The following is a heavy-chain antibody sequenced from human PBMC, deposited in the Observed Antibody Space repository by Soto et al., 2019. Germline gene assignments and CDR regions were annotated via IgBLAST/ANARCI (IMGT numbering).Heavy chain of an antibody. D-gene: IGHD3-10*01. CDR3: AREVRIYYYGSVEVRDNWFDP. CDR2: IYYSGST. CDR1: GGSISSYY. V-gene: IGHV4-59*01. J-gene: IGHJ5*02. Sequence: SETLSLTCTVSGGSISSYYWSWIRQPPGKGLEWIGYIYYSGSTNYNPSLKSRVTISVDTSKNQFSLKLSSVTAADTAVYYCAREVRIYYYGSVEVRDNWFDPWGQGTLVTVSS.